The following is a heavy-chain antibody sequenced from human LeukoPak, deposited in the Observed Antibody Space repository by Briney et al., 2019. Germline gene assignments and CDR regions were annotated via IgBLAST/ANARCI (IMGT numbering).Heavy chain of an antibody. CDR3: AKDLSSILVAGAFDI. J-gene: IGHJ3*02. Sequence: PGRSLRLSCAASGFTFSNYGMHWVRQAPGKGLEWVAVISYDASNKYYADSVKGRFTISRDNSKNTQYLQINSLRAEDTAMYYCAKDLSSILVAGAFDIWGQGTMVTVSS. V-gene: IGHV3-30*18. CDR2: ISYDASNK. D-gene: IGHD2-21*01. CDR1: GFTFSNYG.